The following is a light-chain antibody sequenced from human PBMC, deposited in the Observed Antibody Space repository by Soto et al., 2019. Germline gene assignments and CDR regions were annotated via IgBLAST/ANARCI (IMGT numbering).Light chain of an antibody. CDR3: QQHADWPT. CDR1: QSVSSS. V-gene: IGKV3-11*01. CDR2: DAS. J-gene: IGKJ4*01. Sequence: EIVLTQSPATLSLSPGERATLSCRTSQSVSSSLAWYQHKPGQAPRLLIYDASIRATGIPARFSGSGSGTDFTLTISSLEPEDFTIYYCQQHADWPTFGGGTKVQIK.